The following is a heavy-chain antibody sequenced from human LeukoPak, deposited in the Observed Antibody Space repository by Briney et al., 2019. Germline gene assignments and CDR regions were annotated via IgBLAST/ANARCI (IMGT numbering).Heavy chain of an antibody. J-gene: IGHJ3*02. CDR3: ARGPAFDM. CDR1: GFTVSSNY. Sequence: PGGSLRLSCAASGFTVSSNYMSWVRQAPGKGLEWVSVIYSDTSTYYADSVKGRFTISRDNSKTTLFLQMISLRDEDTAVYYCARGPAFDMWGQGTMVTVSS. CDR2: IYSDTST. V-gene: IGHV3-66*01.